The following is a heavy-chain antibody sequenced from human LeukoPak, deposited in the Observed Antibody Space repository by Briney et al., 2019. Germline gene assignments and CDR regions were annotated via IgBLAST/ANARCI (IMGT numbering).Heavy chain of an antibody. CDR3: ARDQGFGELD. CDR1: GGSISSSSYY. CDR2: IYYSGST. J-gene: IGHJ4*02. V-gene: IGHV4-39*07. D-gene: IGHD3-10*01. Sequence: TSETLSLTCTVSGGSISSSSYYWGWIRQPPGKGLEWIGSIYYSGSTYYNPSLKSRVTISVDTSKNQFSLKLSSVTAADTAVYYCARDQGFGELDWGQGTLVTVSS.